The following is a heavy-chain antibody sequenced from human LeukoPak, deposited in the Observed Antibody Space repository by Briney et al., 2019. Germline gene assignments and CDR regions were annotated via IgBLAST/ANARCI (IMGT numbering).Heavy chain of an antibody. CDR1: GFTFSSHA. V-gene: IGHV3-23*01. D-gene: IGHD1-26*01. J-gene: IGHJ3*02. CDR2: ISASGGTT. Sequence: PGGSLRLSCAGSGFTFSSHAMTWVRQAAGKGLKWVSTISASGGTTYYADSVKGRFSVSRDNSKNTLYLQMNSLRAEDTAVYYCARAKVGAFDIWGQGTMVTVSS. CDR3: ARAKVGAFDI.